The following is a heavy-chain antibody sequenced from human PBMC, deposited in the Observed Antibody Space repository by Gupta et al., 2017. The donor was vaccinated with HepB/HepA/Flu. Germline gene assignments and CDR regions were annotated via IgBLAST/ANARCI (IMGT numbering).Heavy chain of an antibody. CDR3: TKDGSYYDYDWGRYRPKDWYFDL. CDR1: GFSFSRSG. D-gene: IGHD3-16*02. CDR2: ISNDGRKK. Sequence: QVQLVESGGGVVQPGRSLRLPCAASGFSFSRSGMPWVRQAPGKGLEWVAVISNDGRKKYYADSGKGRFTISRDNSKNTLYVQMNYLSAEDTALYYCTKDGSYYDYDWGRYRPKDWYFDLWGRGTQVTVSS. V-gene: IGHV3-30*18. J-gene: IGHJ2*01.